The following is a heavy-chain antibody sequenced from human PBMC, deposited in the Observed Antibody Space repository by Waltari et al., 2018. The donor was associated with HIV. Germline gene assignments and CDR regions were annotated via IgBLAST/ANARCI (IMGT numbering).Heavy chain of an antibody. CDR2: IISSGTTS. Sequence: QVQLVESGGGLVKTGGSLRLSCAASGFTFSDYYMSWIRQAPGNGLEWVSYIISSGTTSYYADSVKGRFTISRDNAKDSLYLQMNNLRAEDTAVYYCARCDAGYFYGSAYDYWGQGILVTVSS. V-gene: IGHV3-11*01. J-gene: IGHJ4*02. D-gene: IGHD3-10*01. CDR3: ARCDAGYFYGSAYDY. CDR1: GFTFSDYY.